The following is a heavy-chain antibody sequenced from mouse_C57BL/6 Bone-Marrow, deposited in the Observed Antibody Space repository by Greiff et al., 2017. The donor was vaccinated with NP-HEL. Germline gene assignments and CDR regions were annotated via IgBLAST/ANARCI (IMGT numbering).Heavy chain of an antibody. CDR2: INPSNGGT. Sequence: QVQLQQPGTELVKPGASVKLSCKASGYTFTSYWMHWVKQRPGQGLEWIGNINPSNGGTNYNEKFKSKATLTVEKSSSTAYMHLSSLTSEDAAVYFCARWETGTHDYWGQGTTLTVSS. CDR1: GYTFTSYW. D-gene: IGHD4-1*01. CDR3: ARWETGTHDY. V-gene: IGHV1-53*01. J-gene: IGHJ2*01.